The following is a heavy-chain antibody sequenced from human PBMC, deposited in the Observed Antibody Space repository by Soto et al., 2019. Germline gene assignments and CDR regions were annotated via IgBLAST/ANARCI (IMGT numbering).Heavy chain of an antibody. D-gene: IGHD5-12*01. CDR1: GFTFSSYA. Sequence: EVQLLESGGGLVQPGGSLRLSCAASGFTFSSYAMSWVRQAPGKGLAWVSAISGGSESTYFADSVKGRFSISRDNSRNTLFLQMNSLRAEDTALYYCAKAFGYNYGGSGGHKDYWGEGTLVAVSS. CDR3: AKAFGYNYGGSGGHKDY. CDR2: ISGGSEST. J-gene: IGHJ4*02. V-gene: IGHV3-23*01.